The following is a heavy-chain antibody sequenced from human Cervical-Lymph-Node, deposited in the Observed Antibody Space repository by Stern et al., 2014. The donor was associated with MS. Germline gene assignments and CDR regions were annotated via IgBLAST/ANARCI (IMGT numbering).Heavy chain of an antibody. V-gene: IGHV1-46*01. CDR1: GYTFTSYY. CDR2: INPRGGST. J-gene: IGHJ4*02. D-gene: IGHD3-22*01. CDR3: ARDFVGYYYDSSGYYAFDY. Sequence: VQLVQSGAEVKKPGASVKVSCKASGYTFTSYYMHWVRQAPGQGLEWMGIINPRGGSTSYAQKFQGRVTMTRDTSTSTVYMELSSLRSEDTAVYYCARDFVGYYYDSSGYYAFDYWGQGTLVTVSS.